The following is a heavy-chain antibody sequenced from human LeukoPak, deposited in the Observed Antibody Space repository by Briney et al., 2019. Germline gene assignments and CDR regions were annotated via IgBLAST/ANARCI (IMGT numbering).Heavy chain of an antibody. CDR1: GYSFTSFW. Sequence: GESLKISCKASGYSFTSFWIGWARQMPGRGLEWMGIIYPGDSDTRFSPSFQGQVTISADKFISTAYLQWSSLKASDTAMYYCARPIFGSSTWSSPVGYWGQGTLVTVSS. D-gene: IGHD6-13*01. V-gene: IGHV5-51*01. J-gene: IGHJ4*02. CDR3: ARPIFGSSTWSSPVGY. CDR2: IYPGDSDT.